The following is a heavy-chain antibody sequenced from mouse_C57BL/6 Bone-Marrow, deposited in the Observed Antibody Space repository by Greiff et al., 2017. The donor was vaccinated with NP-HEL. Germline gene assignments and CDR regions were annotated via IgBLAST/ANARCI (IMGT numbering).Heavy chain of an antibody. CDR1: GYTFTSYG. CDR3: AIPTVVAIDY. J-gene: IGHJ2*01. Sequence: QVQLQQSGAELARPGASVKLSCKASGYTFTSYGISWVQQRTGQGLEWIGEICPRSGNTYYNENVKGKATLTAYKSTSQTFMELRRHTDEEPAVYFCAIPTVVAIDYWGQGTTLTVSS. CDR2: ICPRSGNT. V-gene: IGHV1-81*01. D-gene: IGHD1-1*01.